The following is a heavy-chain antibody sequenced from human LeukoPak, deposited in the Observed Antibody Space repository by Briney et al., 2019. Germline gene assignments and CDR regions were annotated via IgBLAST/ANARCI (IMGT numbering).Heavy chain of an antibody. CDR1: GFTFSDYY. CDR2: ISSSGSTI. J-gene: IGHJ6*02. CDR3: ARDPRAYSSSWYPSYYGMDV. Sequence: GGSLRLSCAASGFTFSDYYMSWIRQAPGKGLEWVSYISSSGSTIYYADSVKGRFTISRDNAKNSLYLQMNSLRAEDTAVYYCARDPRAYSSSWYPSYYGMDVWGQGTTVTVSS. V-gene: IGHV3-11*01. D-gene: IGHD6-13*01.